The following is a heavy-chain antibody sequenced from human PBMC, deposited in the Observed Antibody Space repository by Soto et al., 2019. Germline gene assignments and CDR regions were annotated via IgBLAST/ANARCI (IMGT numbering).Heavy chain of an antibody. CDR3: ARNYYDSSDRDYLDY. V-gene: IGHV1-2*02. J-gene: IGHJ4*02. CDR2: INPITGGT. CDR1: GYTFTSYY. D-gene: IGHD3-22*01. Sequence: RASVKVSCKASGYTFTSYYIHWVRQAPGQGLEWMGWINPITGGTNYAPKFQGRVTMTRDTSITTAYMELSRLRSDDTAVYYCARNYYDSSDRDYLDYWGQGTPVTVSS.